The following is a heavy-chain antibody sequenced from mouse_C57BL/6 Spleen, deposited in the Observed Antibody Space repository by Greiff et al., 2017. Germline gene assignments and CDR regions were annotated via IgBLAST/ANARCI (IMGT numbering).Heavy chain of an antibody. CDR3: ARGDSNLAY. V-gene: IGHV2-2*01. J-gene: IGHJ3*01. Sequence: VKLMESGPGLVQPSQSLSITCTVSGFSLTSYGVHWVRQSPGKGLEWLGVIWSGGSTDYNAAFISRLSISKDNSKSQVFFKMNSLQADDTAIYYCARGDSNLAYWGQGTLVTVAA. D-gene: IGHD2-5*01. CDR1: GFSLTSYG. CDR2: IWSGGST.